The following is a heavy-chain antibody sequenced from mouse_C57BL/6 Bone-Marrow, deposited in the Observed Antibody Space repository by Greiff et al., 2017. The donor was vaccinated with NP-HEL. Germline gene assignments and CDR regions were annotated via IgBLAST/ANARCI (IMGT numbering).Heavy chain of an antibody. CDR2: IDPSDSYT. D-gene: IGHD4-1*01. CDR1: GYTFTSYW. CDR3: ARGGTDLDY. V-gene: IGHV1-69*01. Sequence: VQLQQPGAEPVMPGASVKLSCKASGYTFTSYWMHWVKQRPGQGLEWIGEIDPSDSYTNYNQKFKGKSTLTVDKSSSTAYMQLSSLTSEDSAVYYCARGGTDLDYWGQGTTLTVSS. J-gene: IGHJ2*01.